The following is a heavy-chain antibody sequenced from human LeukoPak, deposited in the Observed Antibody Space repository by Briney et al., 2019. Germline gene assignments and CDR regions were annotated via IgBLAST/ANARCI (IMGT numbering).Heavy chain of an antibody. J-gene: IGHJ4*02. Sequence: ASVKVSCKASGYTLTSYYMHWVRQAPGQGLEWMGIINPSGGSTSYAQKFQGRVTMTRDRSTSTVYMELSSLRFEDTAVYYCARLGAAAVDYWGQGTLVTVSS. D-gene: IGHD6-13*01. CDR3: ARLGAAAVDY. V-gene: IGHV1-46*01. CDR1: GYTLTSYY. CDR2: INPSGGST.